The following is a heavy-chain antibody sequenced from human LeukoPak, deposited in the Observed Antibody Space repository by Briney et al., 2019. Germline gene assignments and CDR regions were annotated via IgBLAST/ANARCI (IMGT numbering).Heavy chain of an antibody. CDR2: VSGGGSST. J-gene: IGHJ4*02. Sequence: SGGSLRLSCAASGFTFSNYAMSWVRQAPGKGLEWVSAVSGGGSSTYYADSVKGRFTISTDSSKNTLYLQMSNLRAEDTALYYCAKDYGRGYSYGYFDYWGQGTLVSVSS. D-gene: IGHD5-18*01. V-gene: IGHV3-23*01. CDR1: GFTFSNYA. CDR3: AKDYGRGYSYGYFDY.